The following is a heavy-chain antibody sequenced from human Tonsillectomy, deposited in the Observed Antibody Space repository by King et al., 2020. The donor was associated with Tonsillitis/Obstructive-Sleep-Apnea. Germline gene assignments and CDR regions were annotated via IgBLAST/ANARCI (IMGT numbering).Heavy chain of an antibody. CDR3: ARGGEGTIRLGSTNYFYGMDV. D-gene: IGHD1-26*01. CDR1: GFTFSDHY. V-gene: IGHV3-72*01. Sequence: VQLVESGGGLVQPGGSLRLSCAASGFTFSDHYMDWVRQAPGKGLEWVGRSRNKANDYTTKYAASVEGRFTISRDDSKHSLFLQMNSLKSEDAAVYYCARGGEGTIRLGSTNYFYGMDVWGQGTPVTVSS. J-gene: IGHJ6*02. CDR2: SRNKANDYTT.